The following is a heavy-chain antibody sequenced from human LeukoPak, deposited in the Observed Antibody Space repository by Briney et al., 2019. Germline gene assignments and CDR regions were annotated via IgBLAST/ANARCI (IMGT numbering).Heavy chain of an antibody. CDR2: INHSGST. Sequence: SETLSLTCAVYGGSFSGYYGSWIRQPPGKGLEWIGEINHSGSTNYNPSLKSRVTISVDTSKNQFSLKLDSVTAADTAVYFCAIIRAAQRLPEYWGQGTLVTVSS. D-gene: IGHD6-25*01. V-gene: IGHV4-34*06. CDR1: GGSFSGYY. J-gene: IGHJ4*02. CDR3: AIIRAAQRLPEY.